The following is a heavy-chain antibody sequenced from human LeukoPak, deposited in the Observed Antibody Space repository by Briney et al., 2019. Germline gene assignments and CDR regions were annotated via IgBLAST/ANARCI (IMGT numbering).Heavy chain of an antibody. Sequence: GGSRTLSCVTSGFSFSTSAMNWVRQAPGKGLEWVSSINQGTTHIYYAGSVRGRFTISRDDARNSLYLQMSSLRAEDTAVYYCARGKLGTTVVLDYWGQGTLVTVSS. D-gene: IGHD4-23*01. CDR2: INQGTTHI. V-gene: IGHV3-21*01. CDR3: ARGKLGTTVVLDY. CDR1: GFSFSTSA. J-gene: IGHJ4*02.